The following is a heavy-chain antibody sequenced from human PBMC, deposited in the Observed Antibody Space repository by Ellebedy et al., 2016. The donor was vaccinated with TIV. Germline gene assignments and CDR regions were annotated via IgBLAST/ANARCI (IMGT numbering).Heavy chain of an antibody. CDR3: ARDRGQYSSGWFYYYYGMDV. CDR2: INHSGST. Sequence: MPSETLSLTCAVYGGSFSGYYWSWIRQPPGKGLEWIGEINHSGSTNYNPSLKSRVTISVDTSKNQFSLKLSSVTAADTAVYYCARDRGQYSSGWFYYYYGMDVWGQGTTVTVSS. V-gene: IGHV4-34*01. CDR1: GGSFSGYY. J-gene: IGHJ6*02. D-gene: IGHD6-19*01.